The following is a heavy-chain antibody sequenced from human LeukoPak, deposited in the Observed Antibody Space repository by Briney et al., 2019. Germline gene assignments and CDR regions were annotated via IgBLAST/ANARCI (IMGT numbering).Heavy chain of an antibody. CDR3: ASYNSGGYDVSDY. CDR1: GGSISSSSYY. CDR2: IYYSGST. D-gene: IGHD6-19*01. Sequence: SETLSLTCTVSGGSISSSSYYWGWIRQTPGKGLEWIVSIYYSGSTYYNPSLEGRVTISADTSRNKFSLNLRSVTAADTAVYYCASYNSGGYDVSDYWGQGTLVTVSS. V-gene: IGHV4-39*01. J-gene: IGHJ4*02.